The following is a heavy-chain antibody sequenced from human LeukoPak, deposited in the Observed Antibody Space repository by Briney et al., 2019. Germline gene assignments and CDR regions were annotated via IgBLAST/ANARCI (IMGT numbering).Heavy chain of an antibody. J-gene: IGHJ5*02. CDR1: GYNFTIYW. Sequence: GESLQISCKGSGYNFTIYWIGWVRQMPGKGLEWMGIIYPGASGTRYSPSFQGQVTISADKSINTAYLQWSSLKASDTAVYYCARQASWLYDSGTNWFDPWGQGTLVTVSS. D-gene: IGHD3-10*01. V-gene: IGHV5-51*01. CDR2: IYPGASGT. CDR3: ARQASWLYDSGTNWFDP.